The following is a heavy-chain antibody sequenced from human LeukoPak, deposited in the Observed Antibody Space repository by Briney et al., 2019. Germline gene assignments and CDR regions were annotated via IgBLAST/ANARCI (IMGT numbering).Heavy chain of an antibody. D-gene: IGHD2-2*01. Sequence: GESLKISCKGSGYTFTNYWIGWVLQMPGKGLEYMGIIYPRDSDTRYSPSFEGQVTISADKSISTAYLQWSSLKASDTAMYFCARKFCSSTTCYVAFDMWGQGTMVTVSS. CDR2: IYPRDSDT. CDR3: ARKFCSSTTCYVAFDM. V-gene: IGHV5-51*01. CDR1: GYTFTNYW. J-gene: IGHJ3*02.